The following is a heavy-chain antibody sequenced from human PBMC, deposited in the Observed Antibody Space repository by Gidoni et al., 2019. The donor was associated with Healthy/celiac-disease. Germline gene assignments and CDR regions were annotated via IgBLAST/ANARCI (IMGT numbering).Heavy chain of an antibody. CDR3: ARGAGRYVSPLHDAFDI. CDR2: INPNGGGK. V-gene: IGHV1-2*02. CDR1: GYTFTGSY. Sequence: QVQLVQSGAEVKKPVASVKVSCKASGYTFTGSYMPGVRQAPGQGLEWRGWINPNGGGKNYAQKFKGRVPMTRETSISKAYMGLSRLRSEDTAGYYGARGAGRYVSPLHDAFDIWGQGTMVTVSS. D-gene: IGHD2-2*01. J-gene: IGHJ3*02.